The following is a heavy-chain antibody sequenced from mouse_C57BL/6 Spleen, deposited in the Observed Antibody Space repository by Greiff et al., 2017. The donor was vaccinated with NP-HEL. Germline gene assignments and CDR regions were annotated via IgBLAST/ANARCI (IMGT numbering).Heavy chain of an antibody. CDR2: IYPGGGYT. V-gene: IGHV1-63*01. CDR3: ARGFYDGYYGFAY. J-gene: IGHJ3*01. CDR1: GYTFTNYW. Sequence: QVQLQQSGAELVRPGTSVKMSCKASGYTFTNYWIGWAKQRPGHGLEWIGDIYPGGGYTNYNEKFKGKATLTADKSSSTAYMQFSSLTSEDSAIYYCARGFYDGYYGFAYWGQGTLVTVSA. D-gene: IGHD2-3*01.